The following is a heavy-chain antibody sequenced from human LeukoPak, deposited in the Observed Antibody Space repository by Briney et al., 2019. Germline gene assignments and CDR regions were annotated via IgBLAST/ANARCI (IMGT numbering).Heavy chain of an antibody. V-gene: IGHV5-51*01. Sequence: GESLKISCKGSGYTFTTYWIGWVRQMPGKGLEWMGIISPGDSDTRYSPSFPGQVTISADKSITTAYLQWSSLKASDTAMYYCARRYCSSTFCHGAFDIWGQGTMVTVSS. D-gene: IGHD2-2*01. CDR3: ARRYCSSTFCHGAFDI. J-gene: IGHJ3*02. CDR2: ISPGDSDT. CDR1: GYTFTTYW.